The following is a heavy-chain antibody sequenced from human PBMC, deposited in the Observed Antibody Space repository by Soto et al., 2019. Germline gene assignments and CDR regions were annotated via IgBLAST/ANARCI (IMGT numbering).Heavy chain of an antibody. Sequence: ASVKVSCKASGGTFSSYAISWVRQAPGQGLEWMGGIIPIFGTANYAQKFQGRVTITADESTSTAYMGLSSLRSEDTAVYYCAREYDSSGYLSYWGQGTLVTVSS. CDR3: AREYDSSGYLSY. J-gene: IGHJ4*02. CDR1: GGTFSSYA. CDR2: IIPIFGTA. D-gene: IGHD3-22*01. V-gene: IGHV1-69*13.